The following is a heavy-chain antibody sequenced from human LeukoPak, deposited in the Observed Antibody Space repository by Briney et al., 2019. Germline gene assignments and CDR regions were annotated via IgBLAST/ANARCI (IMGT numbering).Heavy chain of an antibody. CDR1: DGSISSYF. J-gene: IGHJ3*02. Sequence: SETLSLTCTVSDGSISSYFWSWIRQPAGKGLEWIGRIYASGSTNYNPSLKSRVTMSVDTSKNQFSLKLTSVTAADTAVYYCAREYSSSSGKNAFDIWGQGTMVTVSS. V-gene: IGHV4-4*07. CDR3: AREYSSSSGKNAFDI. CDR2: IYASGST. D-gene: IGHD6-6*01.